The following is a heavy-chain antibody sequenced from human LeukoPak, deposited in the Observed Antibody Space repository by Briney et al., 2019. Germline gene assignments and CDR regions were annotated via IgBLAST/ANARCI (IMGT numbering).Heavy chain of an antibody. V-gene: IGHV3-43*02. CDR1: GFTFDDYA. CDR2: ISGDGGST. CDR3: AKDGGYYGSGSLYYYYGMDV. J-gene: IGHJ6*02. Sequence: GGSLRLSCAASGFTFDDYAMHWVRQAPGKGLEWVSLISGDGGSTYYADSVKGRFTISRDNSKHSLYLQMNSLRTEDTALYYCAKDGGYYGSGSLYYYYGMDVWGQGTTVTVSS. D-gene: IGHD3-10*01.